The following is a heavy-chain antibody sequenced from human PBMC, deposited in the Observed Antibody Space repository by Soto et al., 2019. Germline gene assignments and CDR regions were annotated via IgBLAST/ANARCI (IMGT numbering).Heavy chain of an antibody. V-gene: IGHV4-34*01. Sequence: PSETLSLTCAVYGGSFSGYYWSWIRQPPGKGLEWIGEINHSGSTNYNPSLKSRVTISVDTSKNQFSLRLSSVTAADTAVYYCARDRGGITVSSKPLGELFDPWGQGTLVTVSS. CDR3: ARDRGGITVSSKPLGELFDP. D-gene: IGHD3-16*01. J-gene: IGHJ5*02. CDR1: GGSFSGYY. CDR2: INHSGST.